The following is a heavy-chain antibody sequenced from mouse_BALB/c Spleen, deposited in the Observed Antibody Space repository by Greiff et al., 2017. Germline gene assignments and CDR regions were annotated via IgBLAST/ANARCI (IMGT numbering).Heavy chain of an antibody. D-gene: IGHD2-2*01. V-gene: IGHV1-14*01. Sequence: VQLQQSGPELVKPGASVKMSCKASGYTFTSYVMHWVKQKPGQGLEWIGYINPYNDGTKYNEKFKGKATLTSDKSSSTAYMELSSLTSEESAVYYCARYEGYGYDWFAYWGQGTLVTVSA. CDR1: GYTFTSYV. CDR3: ARYEGYGYDWFAY. J-gene: IGHJ3*01. CDR2: INPYNDGT.